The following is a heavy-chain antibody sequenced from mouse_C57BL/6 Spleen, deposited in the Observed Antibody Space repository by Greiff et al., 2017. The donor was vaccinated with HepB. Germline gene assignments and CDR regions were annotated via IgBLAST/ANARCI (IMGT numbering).Heavy chain of an antibody. V-gene: IGHV1-69*01. D-gene: IGHD2-3*01. CDR2: IDPSDSYT. CDR1: GYTFTSYW. Sequence: QVQLQQPGAELVMPGASVKLSCKASGYTFTSYWMHWVKQRPGQGLEWIGEIDPSDSYTNSNQKFKGKSKLTVDKSSSTAYMQISSLTSEDSAVYYCARRDDGYYLYWYVDVWGTGTTVTVSS. J-gene: IGHJ1*03. CDR3: ARRDDGYYLYWYVDV.